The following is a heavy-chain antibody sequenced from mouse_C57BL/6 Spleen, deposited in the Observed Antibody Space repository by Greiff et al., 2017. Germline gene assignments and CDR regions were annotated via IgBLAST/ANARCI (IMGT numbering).Heavy chain of an antibody. CDR3: ASPYYYGSSLSY. D-gene: IGHD1-1*01. V-gene: IGHV2-2*01. Sequence: QVQLQQSGPGLVQPSQSLSITCTVSGFSLTSYGVHWVRQSPGKGLEWLGVIWSGGSTDYNAAFISRLSISKDNSKSQVFLNMNSLQADDTAIYYCASPYYYGSSLSYWGQGTLVTVSA. CDR1: GFSLTSYG. CDR2: IWSGGST. J-gene: IGHJ3*01.